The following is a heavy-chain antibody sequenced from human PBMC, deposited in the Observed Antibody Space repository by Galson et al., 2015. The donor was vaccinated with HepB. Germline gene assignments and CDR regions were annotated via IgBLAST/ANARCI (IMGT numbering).Heavy chain of an antibody. J-gene: IGHJ6*04. CDR1: GFVFSSYW. V-gene: IGHV3-7*03. CDR2: IKQDGSEK. CDR3: ARDHPYDFWSGRLDV. Sequence: SLRLSCAASGFVFSSYWMTWVRQAPGKGLERVANIKQDGSEKYYVDSVKGRFSIYRVNDKNSLFLQMNSLRAEDTAVYYCARDHPYDFWSGRLDVWGKGTPVTVAS. D-gene: IGHD3-3*01.